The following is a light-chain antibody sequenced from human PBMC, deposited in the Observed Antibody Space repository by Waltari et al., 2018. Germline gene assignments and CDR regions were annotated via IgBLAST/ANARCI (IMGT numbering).Light chain of an antibody. CDR3: NSYTGSSSWV. Sequence: QSALTQPASVSGSPGQSITISCYGTSSDVGFYNYVSWYQQHPGKAPKLMIYDVSQRPSGVSDRFSGSTSGNTASLTISGLQAEDEADYYCNSYTGSSSWVFGGGTKVTV. CDR2: DVS. V-gene: IGLV2-14*01. J-gene: IGLJ3*02. CDR1: SSDVGFYNY.